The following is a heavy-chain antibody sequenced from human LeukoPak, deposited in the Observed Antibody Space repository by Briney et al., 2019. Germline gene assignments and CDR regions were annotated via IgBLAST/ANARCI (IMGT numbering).Heavy chain of an antibody. CDR1: GFTFRNYP. CDR2: ISYNGINE. V-gene: IGHV3-30*04. CDR3: AKVRWDNSGWYYLDS. J-gene: IGHJ4*02. D-gene: IGHD6-19*01. Sequence: PGRSLRLSCLGSGFTFRNYPMYWVRQAPGKGLEWMAVISYNGINEYYADSVKGRFTISRDNSKSTLLLQMNSLRAEDTAVYYCAKVRWDNSGWYYLDSWGQGTLVTVSS.